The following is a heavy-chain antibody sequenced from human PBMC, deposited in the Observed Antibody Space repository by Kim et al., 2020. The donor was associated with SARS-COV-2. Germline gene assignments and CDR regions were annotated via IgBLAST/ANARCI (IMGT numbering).Heavy chain of an antibody. V-gene: IGHV3-30*18. Sequence: GGSLRLSCAASGFTFSSYGMHWVRQAPGKGLEWVAVISSDGSNKYYADSVKGRFTISRDNAKNTLYLQMNSLRAEDTAVYYCAKDLVAMKAARSGVDYFDYWGQGTLVTVSS. CDR1: GFTFSSYG. CDR2: ISSDGSNK. D-gene: IGHD6-6*01. CDR3: AKDLVAMKAARSGVDYFDY. J-gene: IGHJ4*02.